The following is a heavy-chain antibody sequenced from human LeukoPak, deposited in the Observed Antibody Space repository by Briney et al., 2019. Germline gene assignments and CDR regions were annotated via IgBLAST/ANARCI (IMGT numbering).Heavy chain of an antibody. CDR1: GFTFSSYA. Sequence: GGSLRLSCAASGFTFSSYAMHWVRQAPGKGLEWVAVISYDGGNKYYADSVKGRFTISRDNSKNTLYLQMNSLRAEDTAVYYCARGSVRYQLLYGWFDPWGQGTLVTVSS. CDR3: ARGSVRYQLLYGWFDP. V-gene: IGHV3-30-3*01. J-gene: IGHJ5*02. CDR2: ISYDGGNK. D-gene: IGHD2-2*02.